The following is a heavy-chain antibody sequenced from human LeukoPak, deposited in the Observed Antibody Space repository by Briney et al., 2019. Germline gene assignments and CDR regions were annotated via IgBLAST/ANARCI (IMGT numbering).Heavy chain of an antibody. V-gene: IGHV3-30*01. Sequence: AGGSPRLSCAASGFTFSSYAMHWVRQAPGKGLEWVAVISYDGSNKYYADSVKGRFTISRDNSKNTLYLQMNSLRAEDTAVYYCARDPSSTYYFDYWGQGTLVTVSS. CDR1: GFTFSSYA. D-gene: IGHD5/OR15-5a*01. CDR2: ISYDGSNK. CDR3: ARDPSSTYYFDY. J-gene: IGHJ4*02.